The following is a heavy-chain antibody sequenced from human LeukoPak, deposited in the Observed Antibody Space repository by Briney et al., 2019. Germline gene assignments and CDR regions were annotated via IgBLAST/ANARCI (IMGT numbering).Heavy chain of an antibody. CDR2: IIPIFGTA. J-gene: IGHJ4*02. CDR1: GGTFSSYA. Sequence: ASVKVSCKASGGTFSSYAISWVRQAPGQGLEWMGGIIPIFGTANYAQKFQGRVTITADKSTSTAYMELSSLRSEDTAVYYCARKAAAANTFDYWGQGTLVTVSS. V-gene: IGHV1-69*06. D-gene: IGHD6-13*01. CDR3: ARKAAAANTFDY.